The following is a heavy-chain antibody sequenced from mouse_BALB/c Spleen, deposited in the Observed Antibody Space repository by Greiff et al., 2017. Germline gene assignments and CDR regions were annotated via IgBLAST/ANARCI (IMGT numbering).Heavy chain of an antibody. D-gene: IGHD4-1*01. CDR2: ISYDGSN. CDR1: GYSITSGYY. J-gene: IGHJ3*01. Sequence: EVKLQESGPGLVKPSQSLSLTCSVTGYSITSGYYWNWIRQFPGNKLEWMGYISYDGSNNYNPSLKNRISITRDTSKNQFFLKLNSVTTEDTATYYCARSPHWDWFAYWGQGTLVTVSA. CDR3: ARSPHWDWFAY. V-gene: IGHV3-6*02.